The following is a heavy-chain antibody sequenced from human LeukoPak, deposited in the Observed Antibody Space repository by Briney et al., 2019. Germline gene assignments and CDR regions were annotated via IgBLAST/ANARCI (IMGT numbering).Heavy chain of an antibody. V-gene: IGHV4-34*01. CDR1: GGSFSGNY. D-gene: IGHD1-26*01. J-gene: IGHJ4*02. Sequence: SETLSLTCAVYGGSFSGNYWTWIRQPPSKGLEWIGEINHSGSTNYDPSLKSRVTISVDTSKKQFSLNLNSVTAADTAVYYCARHGVGATRVFDYWGQGTLVTVSS. CDR2: INHSGST. CDR3: ARHGVGATRVFDY.